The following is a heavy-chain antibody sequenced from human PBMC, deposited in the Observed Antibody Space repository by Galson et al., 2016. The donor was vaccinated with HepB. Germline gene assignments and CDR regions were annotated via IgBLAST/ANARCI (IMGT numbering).Heavy chain of an antibody. J-gene: IGHJ4*02. CDR1: GFTFSSYG. CDR2: IWYDGSNK. V-gene: IGHV3-33*01. Sequence: SLRLSCAASGFTFSSYGMHWVRQAPGKGLEWVAVIWYDGSNKYYADSVKGRFTISRDNSKNTLYLQMNSLRAEDTAVYYCAGGYCSGGSCQYDYVWGSYRHVPLYYFDYWGQGTLVTVSS. CDR3: AGGYCSGGSCQYDYVWGSYRHVPLYYFDY. D-gene: IGHD3-16*02.